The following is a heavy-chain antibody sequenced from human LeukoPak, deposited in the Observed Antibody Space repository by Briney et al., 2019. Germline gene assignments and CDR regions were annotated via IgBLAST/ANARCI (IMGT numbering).Heavy chain of an antibody. D-gene: IGHD5-12*01. Sequence: GGSLRLSCSASGITFSSYAMHWVRQAPGKGLEYVSSISSNGGRTYYADSVKGRFTISRDNSKNTLFLQMSSLRTEDTAVYYCASPYSGYDYNFDHWGQGTLVTVSS. CDR2: ISSNGGRT. CDR1: GITFSSYA. V-gene: IGHV3-64D*06. CDR3: ASPYSGYDYNFDH. J-gene: IGHJ4*02.